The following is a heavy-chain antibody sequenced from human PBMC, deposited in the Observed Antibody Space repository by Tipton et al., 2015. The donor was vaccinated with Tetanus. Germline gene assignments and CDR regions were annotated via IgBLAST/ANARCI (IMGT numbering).Heavy chain of an antibody. J-gene: IGHJ4*02. D-gene: IGHD6-19*01. V-gene: IGHV4-61*01. CDR1: GGSVNSGTYY. Sequence: TLSLTCSVSGGSVNSGTYYWSWIRQPPGKGLEWLGDIYYGGATQYNPSLESRVTISMDTSKNQVSLRLTSVTAADTAVYYCTRLPRQWLAHGNYWGQGALVTVSS. CDR2: IYYGGAT. CDR3: TRLPRQWLAHGNY.